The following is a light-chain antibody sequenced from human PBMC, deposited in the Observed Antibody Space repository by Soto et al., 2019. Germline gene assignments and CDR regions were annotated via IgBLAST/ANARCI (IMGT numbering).Light chain of an antibody. V-gene: IGKV3-20*01. CDR2: GAS. CDR3: RQYGTSLGFP. CDR1: QSVSSNF. J-gene: IGKJ4*01. Sequence: EIVLTQSPGTLSLSPGERATLSCRASQSVSSNFLAWYQEKLGQAPRLLIYGASKRATGIPDRFSGSGSGTDFTLTISRLEPEDFAVYYCRQYGTSLGFPVGGGTKVGIK.